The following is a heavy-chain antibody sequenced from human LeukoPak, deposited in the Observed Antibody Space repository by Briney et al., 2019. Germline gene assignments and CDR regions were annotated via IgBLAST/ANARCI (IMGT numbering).Heavy chain of an antibody. Sequence: SETLSLTCTVSGGSISSYYWGWIRQPAGKGLEWIGRIYTSGSTNYNPSLKSRVTMSVDTSKNQFSLKLSSVTAADTAVYYCARDLDSSGWYYFDYWGQGTLVTVSS. CDR3: ARDLDSSGWYYFDY. D-gene: IGHD6-19*01. V-gene: IGHV4-4*07. CDR2: IYTSGST. CDR1: GGSISSYY. J-gene: IGHJ4*02.